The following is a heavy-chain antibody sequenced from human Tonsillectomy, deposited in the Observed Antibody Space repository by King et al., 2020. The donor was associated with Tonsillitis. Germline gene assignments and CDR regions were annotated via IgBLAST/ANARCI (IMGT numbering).Heavy chain of an antibody. CDR1: GFTFSSYS. CDR3: ASHLSHDAFDI. CDR2: ISIISSYI. V-gene: IGHV3-21*01. J-gene: IGHJ3*02. Sequence: VQLVESGGGLVKPGGSLRLSCAASGFTFSSYSMNWVRQAPGKGLEWVSSISIISSYIYYADSVKGRFTFSRDNAKNTLYLQMNSLRAEDTAVYYCASHLSHDAFDIWGQGTMVTVSS.